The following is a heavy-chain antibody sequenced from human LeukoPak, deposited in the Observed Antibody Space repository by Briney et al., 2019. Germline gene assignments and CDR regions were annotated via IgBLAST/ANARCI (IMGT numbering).Heavy chain of an antibody. J-gene: IGHJ4*02. CDR1: GFTFSSYA. Sequence: GGSLRLSCAASGFTFSSYAMSWVRQAPGKGLEWVSGVSGSGSNTYNADAVKGRFTISRDNSKNILYLQMNSLRGEDTAMYYCAKGERSSWHYWDYWGQGTLDTVSS. D-gene: IGHD6-13*01. CDR2: VSGSGSNT. V-gene: IGHV3-23*01. CDR3: AKGERSSWHYWDY.